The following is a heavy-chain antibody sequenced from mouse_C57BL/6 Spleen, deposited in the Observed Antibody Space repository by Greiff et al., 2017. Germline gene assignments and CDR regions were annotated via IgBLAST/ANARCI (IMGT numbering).Heavy chain of an antibody. V-gene: IGHV1-42*01. CDR1: GYSFTGYY. CDR3: ARGVRGYYSYYGGLAY. D-gene: IGHD2-12*01. J-gene: IGHJ3*01. Sequence: EVQLQQSGPELVKPGASVKISCKASGYSFTGYYMNWVKQSPEKSLEWIGEINPSTGGTTYNQKFKAKATLTVDKSSSTAYMQLKSLISEYSAVYYCARGVRGYYSYYGGLAYWGQGTLVTVSA. CDR2: INPSTGGT.